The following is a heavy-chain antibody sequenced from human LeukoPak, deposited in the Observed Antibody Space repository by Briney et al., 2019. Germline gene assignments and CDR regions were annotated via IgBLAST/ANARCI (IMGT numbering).Heavy chain of an antibody. J-gene: IGHJ6*02. V-gene: IGHV3-23*01. Sequence: GGSLRLSCAPSGFTFNTFVMSWVRQAPGKGLGWVSTISGSGGATYYANSVQGRFTISRDNSKNTLYLQMSSLRAEDTAVYYCAKASGSYSDYYYYGMDVWGQGTTVTVSS. CDR2: ISGSGGAT. D-gene: IGHD1-26*01. CDR3: AKASGSYSDYYYYGMDV. CDR1: GFTFNTFV.